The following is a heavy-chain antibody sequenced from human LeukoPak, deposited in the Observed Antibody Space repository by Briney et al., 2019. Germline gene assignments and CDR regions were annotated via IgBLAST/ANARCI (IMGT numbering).Heavy chain of an antibody. CDR2: IYYSGST. Sequence: SETLSLTCTVSGGSISSGGYYWSWIRQHPGKGLEWIGYIYYSGSTYYNPSLKSRVTISVDTSKNQLSLKLSSVTAADTAVYYCARTSSSSYHYYYMDVWGKGTTVTVSS. D-gene: IGHD6-6*01. V-gene: IGHV4-31*03. J-gene: IGHJ6*03. CDR1: GGSISSGGYY. CDR3: ARTSSSSYHYYYMDV.